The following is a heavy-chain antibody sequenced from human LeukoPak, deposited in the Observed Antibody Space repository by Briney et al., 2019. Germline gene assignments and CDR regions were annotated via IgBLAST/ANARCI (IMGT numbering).Heavy chain of an antibody. CDR3: ARDRSETYYDFWSGYYTIRPFDY. D-gene: IGHD3-3*01. V-gene: IGHV1-18*01. Sequence: ASVKVSCKASGYTFTSYGISWVRQAPGQGLEWMGWISAYNGNTNYAQKLQGRVTMTTDTSTSTAYMELRSLRSDDTAVYYCARDRSETYYDFWSGYYTIRPFDYWGQGTLVTVSS. J-gene: IGHJ4*02. CDR2: ISAYNGNT. CDR1: GYTFTSYG.